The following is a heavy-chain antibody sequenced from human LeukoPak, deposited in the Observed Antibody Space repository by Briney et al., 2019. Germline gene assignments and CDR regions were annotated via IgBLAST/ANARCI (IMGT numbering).Heavy chain of an antibody. CDR2: ISSSGSTI. D-gene: IGHD2-2*01. CDR1: GFTFSDYY. V-gene: IGHV3-11*01. Sequence: PGESLRLSCAASGFTFSDYYMSWIRQAPGKGLEWVSYISSSGSTIYYADSVKGRFTISRDNAKNSLYLQMNSLRAEDTAVYYCARLGWGDIVVVPAAISAFDIWGQGTMVTVSS. J-gene: IGHJ3*02. CDR3: ARLGWGDIVVVPAAISAFDI.